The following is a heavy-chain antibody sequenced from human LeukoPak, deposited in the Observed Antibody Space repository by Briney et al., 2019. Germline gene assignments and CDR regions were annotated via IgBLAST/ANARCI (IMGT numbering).Heavy chain of an antibody. CDR2: LYYGGDT. CDR3: SGSYHGIPY. D-gene: IGHD3-10*01. CDR1: GCSVSDND. J-gene: IGHJ4*02. V-gene: IGHV3-66*01. Sequence: GGSLRLSCAASGCSVSDNDMSWVRQGPGRGLEWVSVLYYGGDTHYADSVKGRFTISRDNSKHTLYLQMNYLRAEDTAVYYCSGSYHGIPYWGQGTLVTVSS.